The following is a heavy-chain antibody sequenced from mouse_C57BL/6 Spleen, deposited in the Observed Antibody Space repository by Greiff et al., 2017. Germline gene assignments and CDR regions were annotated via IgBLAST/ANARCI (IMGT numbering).Heavy chain of an antibody. CDR1: GYAFSSYW. CDR3: TAQATSWFAY. Sequence: QVQLQQSGAELVKPGASVKISCKASGYAFSSYWMNWVKQRPGKGLEWIGQIYPGDGDTNYNGKFKGKATLTADKSSSTAYMQLSSLTSEDAAVYFCTAQATSWFAYWGQGTLVTVSA. J-gene: IGHJ3*01. D-gene: IGHD3-2*02. CDR2: IYPGDGDT. V-gene: IGHV1-80*01.